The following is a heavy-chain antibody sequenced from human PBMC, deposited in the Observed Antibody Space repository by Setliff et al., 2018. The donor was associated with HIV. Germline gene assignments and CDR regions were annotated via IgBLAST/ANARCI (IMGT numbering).Heavy chain of an antibody. V-gene: IGHV3-72*01. CDR2: TRDKAAFYTT. J-gene: IGHJ6*03. CDR3: VRDVAATNMVRGILYHYYYMDV. D-gene: IGHD3-10*01. CDR1: GFVFSDQY. Sequence: LRLSCRTSGFVFSDQYIDWVRQAPGKGLEWVGRTRDKAAFYTTEYAASVKGRFTISRDESDNSLYLQMNSLKTEDTAVYYCVRDVAATNMVRGILYHYYYMDVWGKGTTVTVSS.